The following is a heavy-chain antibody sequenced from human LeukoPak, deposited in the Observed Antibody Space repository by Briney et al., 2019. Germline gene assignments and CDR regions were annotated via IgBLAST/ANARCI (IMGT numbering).Heavy chain of an antibody. CDR2: MYYSGTT. CDR1: GGSISSGSYY. Sequence: SETLPLTCTVSGGSISSGSYYWGWIRQPPGKGLEWIASMYYSGTTFYSPSLKSRVTISVDTSKNQLSLKLGSVTAADTAAYYCARHPPRDGSAFDYWGQGTLVTVSS. V-gene: IGHV4-39*01. J-gene: IGHJ4*02. CDR3: ARHPPRDGSAFDY.